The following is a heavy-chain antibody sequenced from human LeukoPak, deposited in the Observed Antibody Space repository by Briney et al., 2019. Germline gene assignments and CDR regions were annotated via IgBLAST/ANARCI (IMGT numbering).Heavy chain of an antibody. D-gene: IGHD3-3*01. CDR2: IYTSGST. V-gene: IGHV4-4*07. J-gene: IGHJ6*03. CDR3: ARDTGDFWSGYYYYYYMDV. Sequence: SETLSLTCTVSGGSISSYYWSWIRQPAGKGLEWIGRIYTSGSTNYNPSLKSRVTMSVDTSKNQFSLKLSSVTAADTDVYYCARDTGDFWSGYYYYYYMDVWGKGTTVTVSS. CDR1: GGSISSYY.